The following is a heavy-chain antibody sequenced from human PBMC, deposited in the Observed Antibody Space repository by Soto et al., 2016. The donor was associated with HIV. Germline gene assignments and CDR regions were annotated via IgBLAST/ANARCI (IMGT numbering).Heavy chain of an antibody. D-gene: IGHD3-16*01. CDR2: IKQDGSEK. J-gene: IGHJ4*02. V-gene: IGHV3-7*04. Sequence: EVQLVESGGGLVQPGGSLRLSCAASGFTFTRYWMSWVRQAPGKGLEWVANIKQDGSEKYCVDSVKGRFTISRDNAKISLYLQMNSLRAEDTAVYYCARDYPTAGYYDVWGQGTLVTVSS. CDR3: ARDYPTAGYYDV. CDR1: GFTFTRYW.